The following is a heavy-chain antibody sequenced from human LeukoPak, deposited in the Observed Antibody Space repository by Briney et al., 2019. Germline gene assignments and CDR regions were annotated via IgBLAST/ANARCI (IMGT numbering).Heavy chain of an antibody. CDR3: AGEFPQGPYFFYYGKDV. D-gene: IGHD2-21*01. V-gene: IGHV1-2*02. CDR1: GYTFTGYY. J-gene: IGHJ6*02. Sequence: GASVKVSCKASGYTFTGYYMHWVRQAPGQGLEWMGWINPNSGGTNYAQKFQGRVTMTRDTSISTAYMELSRLRSDDTAVYYCAGEFPQGPYFFYYGKDVWGQGTTVTVSS. CDR2: INPNSGGT.